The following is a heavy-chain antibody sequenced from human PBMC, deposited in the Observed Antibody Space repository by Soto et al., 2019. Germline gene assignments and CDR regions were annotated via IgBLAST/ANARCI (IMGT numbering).Heavy chain of an antibody. CDR3: VRHPKYSSGSRWFDP. CDR2: IYPGDSNI. Sequence: GESLKISCKGSGYSFSTYWIGWVRQMPGKGLEWVGGIYPGDSNIKYSPSFQGQVTISADKSISSAYLQWSSLKASDTAMYYCVRHPKYSSGSRWFDPWGQGTLVTVSS. V-gene: IGHV5-51*01. J-gene: IGHJ5*02. D-gene: IGHD6-19*01. CDR1: GYSFSTYW.